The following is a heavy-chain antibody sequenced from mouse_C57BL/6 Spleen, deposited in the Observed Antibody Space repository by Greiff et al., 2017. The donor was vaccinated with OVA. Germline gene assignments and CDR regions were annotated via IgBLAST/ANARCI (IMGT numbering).Heavy chain of an antibody. CDR3: TAFITTVVDLYAMDY. J-gene: IGHJ4*01. CDR2: IDPENGDT. D-gene: IGHD1-1*01. CDR1: GFNIKDDY. V-gene: IGHV14-4*01. Sequence: VQLQQSGAELVRPGASVKLSCTASGFNIKDDYMHWVKQRPEQGLEWIGWIDPENGDTEYASKFQGKATITADTSSNTAYLQLSSLTSEDTAVYYCTAFITTVVDLYAMDYWGQGTSVTVSS.